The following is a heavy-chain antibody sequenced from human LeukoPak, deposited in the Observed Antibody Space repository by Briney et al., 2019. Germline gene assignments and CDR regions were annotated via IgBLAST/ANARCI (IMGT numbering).Heavy chain of an antibody. D-gene: IGHD2-2*01. CDR2: ISSSSSYI. CDR1: GFTFSSYS. V-gene: IGHV3-21*01. Sequence: KSGGSLRLSCAASGFTFSSYSMNWVRQAPGKGLEWVSSISSSSSYIYYADSVKGRFTISRDNAKNSLFLQITSLRPEDTAVYYCARGRRSSTSCLIDSWGQGTLVTVSS. CDR3: ARGRRSSTSCLIDS. J-gene: IGHJ4*02.